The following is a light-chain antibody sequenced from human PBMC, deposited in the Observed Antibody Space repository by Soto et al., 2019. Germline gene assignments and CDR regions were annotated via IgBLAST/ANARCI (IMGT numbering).Light chain of an antibody. J-gene: IGKJ1*01. V-gene: IGKV1-5*01. CDR3: QHYNSYSEA. CDR1: QSISIY. Sequence: DIQMTQSPSSLSASVGDRVTITCRASQSISIYLHWYQQKPGKAPNLLIYGASSLESGVPSRFSGSGSGTEFTLTISSLQPDDFATYYCQHYNSYSEAFGQGTKVDIK. CDR2: GAS.